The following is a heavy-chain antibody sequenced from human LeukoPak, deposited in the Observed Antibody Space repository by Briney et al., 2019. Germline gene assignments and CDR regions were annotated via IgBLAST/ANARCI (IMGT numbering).Heavy chain of an antibody. CDR3: ARGHTFYDILTGCYFDY. D-gene: IGHD3-9*01. Sequence: SETLSLTCAVYGGSFSGYYWSWIRQPPGKGLEWIGEINHSGSTNYNPSLKSRVTISVDTSKNQFSLKLSSVTAADTAVYYCARGHTFYDILTGCYFDYWGQGTLVTVSS. J-gene: IGHJ4*02. CDR2: INHSGST. CDR1: GGSFSGYY. V-gene: IGHV4-34*01.